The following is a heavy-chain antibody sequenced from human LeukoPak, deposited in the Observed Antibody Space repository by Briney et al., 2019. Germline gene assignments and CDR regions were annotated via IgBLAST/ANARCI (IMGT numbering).Heavy chain of an antibody. CDR1: GGSISSGDYY. Sequence: PSETLSLTCTVSGGSISSGDYYWSWIRQPPGKGLEWIGYIYCSGSTYYNPSLKSRVTISVDTSKNQFSLKLSSVTAADTAVYYCARVPNYDFWGFDIWAKGQWSPSLQ. CDR2: IYCSGST. J-gene: IGHJ3*02. D-gene: IGHD3-3*01. V-gene: IGHV4-30-4*02. CDR3: ARVPNYDFWGFDI.